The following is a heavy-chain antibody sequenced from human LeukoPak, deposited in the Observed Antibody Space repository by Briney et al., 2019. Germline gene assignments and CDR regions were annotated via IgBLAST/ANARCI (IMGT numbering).Heavy chain of an antibody. D-gene: IGHD3-9*01. CDR3: AKDRDDILTGYYRGAFDY. CDR2: INTDGSST. Sequence: GGSLRLSCAASGFTFSSYWMHWVRQAPGKGLVWFSRINTDGSSTSYADSVKGRFTISRDNSKNALYLQMNSLRSEDTAVYYCAKDRDDILTGYYRGAFDYWGQGTLVTVSS. V-gene: IGHV3-74*01. CDR1: GFTFSSYW. J-gene: IGHJ4*02.